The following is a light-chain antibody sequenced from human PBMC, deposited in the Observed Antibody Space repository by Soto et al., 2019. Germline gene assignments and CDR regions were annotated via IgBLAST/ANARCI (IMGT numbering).Light chain of an antibody. CDR2: GAS. V-gene: IGKV3-20*01. CDR1: QTVSSTY. Sequence: EIVLTQSPGTLSLSPGEIATLSCRASQTVSSTYLVWYQQKPGQAHRLLIYGASNRAPGLSDRFSGRGSGTDFTLTIRRLEPEDFAVYYCHQCGNSWWTFGQGTKVEIK. J-gene: IGKJ1*01. CDR3: HQCGNSWWT.